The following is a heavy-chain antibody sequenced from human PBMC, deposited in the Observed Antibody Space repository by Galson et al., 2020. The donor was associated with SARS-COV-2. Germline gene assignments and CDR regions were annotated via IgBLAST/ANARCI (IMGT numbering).Heavy chain of an antibody. CDR1: GYRFAGYW. D-gene: IGHD2-21*01. J-gene: IGHJ4*02. Sequence: GESLKISCEGSGYRFAGYWIGWVRQMPGKGLEWIGMIYPDDSHIRYSPSFQGQVSISADRSTSTAFLQWSSLRASDTAMYYCARHLSRHVMNAIYIDSWGQGTLVIVSS. CDR3: ARHLSRHVMNAIYIDS. V-gene: IGHV5-51*01. CDR2: IYPDDSHI.